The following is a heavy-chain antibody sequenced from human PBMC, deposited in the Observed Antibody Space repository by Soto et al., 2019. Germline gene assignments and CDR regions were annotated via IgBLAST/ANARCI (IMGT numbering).Heavy chain of an antibody. V-gene: IGHV4-59*08. J-gene: IGHJ4*02. CDR3: ARHSNRNYGLYYFDY. Sequence: PSETLSLTCTVSGGSVSRYYWSWIRQSPGKGLEWIGHIYYSGSTKYKPSLKSRVTMSVDTSKNQFSLKMSSATAADTAVYYCARHSNRNYGLYYFDYWGLGALVTVSS. CDR1: GGSVSRYY. D-gene: IGHD4-4*01. CDR2: IYYSGST.